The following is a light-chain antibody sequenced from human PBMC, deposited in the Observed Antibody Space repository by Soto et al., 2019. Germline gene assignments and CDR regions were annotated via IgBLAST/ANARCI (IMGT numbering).Light chain of an antibody. J-gene: IGKJ2*01. Sequence: EIVLTQSPGTLSLSPGESASLSCRASQSLSNDYLAWYQLKRGQAPRLLMYGASSRATGIPDRISGSGSGTDFTLTISSLEPEDFAIYYCQQYGSLPYTFGQGTYLEIK. CDR3: QQYGSLPYT. CDR1: QSLSNDY. CDR2: GAS. V-gene: IGKV3-20*01.